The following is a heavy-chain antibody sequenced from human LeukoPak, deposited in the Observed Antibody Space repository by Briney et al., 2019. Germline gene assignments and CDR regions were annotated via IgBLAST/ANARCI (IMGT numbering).Heavy chain of an antibody. D-gene: IGHD2-21*02. CDR3: ARSEPSTVGDTGY. V-gene: IGHV4-34*01. Sequence: SETLSLTCAVYGGSFSGYYWSWIRQPPGKGLEWIGEINHNGSTNYNPSLKSRVTISVDTSKNQFSLKLSSVTAADTAVYYCARSEPSTVGDTGYWGQGTLVTVSS. CDR2: INHNGST. J-gene: IGHJ4*02. CDR1: GGSFSGYY.